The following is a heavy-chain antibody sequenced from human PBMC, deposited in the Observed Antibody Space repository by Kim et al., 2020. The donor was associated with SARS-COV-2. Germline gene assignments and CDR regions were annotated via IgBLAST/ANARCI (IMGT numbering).Heavy chain of an antibody. V-gene: IGHV1-69*13. CDR2: IIPIFGTA. D-gene: IGHD3-10*01. J-gene: IGHJ6*02. CDR3: DLASITMVRGVFNLAYYYYGMDV. CDR1: GGTFSSYA. Sequence: SVKVSCKASGGTFSSYAISWVRQAPGQGLEWMGGIIPIFGTANYAQKFQGRVTITADESTSTAYMELSSLRSEDTAVYYCDLASITMVRGVFNLAYYYYGMDVWGQGTTVTFSS.